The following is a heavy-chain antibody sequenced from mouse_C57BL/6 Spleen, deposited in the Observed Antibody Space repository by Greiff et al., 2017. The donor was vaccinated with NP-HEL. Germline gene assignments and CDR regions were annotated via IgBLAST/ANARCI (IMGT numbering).Heavy chain of an antibody. CDR3: ARVASYYYAMDY. V-gene: IGHV5-4*01. Sequence: DVQLVESGGGLVKPGGSLKLSCAASGFTFSSYAMSWVRQTPEKRLEWVATISDGGSYTYYPDNVKGRFTISRDNAKNNLYLQMSHLKSEDTAMYYCARVASYYYAMDYWGQGTSVTVSS. D-gene: IGHD6-1*01. CDR1: GFTFSSYA. CDR2: ISDGGSYT. J-gene: IGHJ4*01.